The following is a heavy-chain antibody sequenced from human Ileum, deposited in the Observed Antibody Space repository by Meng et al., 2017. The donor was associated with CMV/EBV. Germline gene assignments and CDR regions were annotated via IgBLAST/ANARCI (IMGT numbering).Heavy chain of an antibody. V-gene: IGHV3-21*01. CDR2: ISRSSSCV. D-gene: IGHD3-3*01. CDR3: ARDGTGSEKALRFLEWFSPNYYFDY. Sequence: MNWCRQAPGKRLEWVSSISRSSSCVYYADSVKGRFTISRDNAKNSLYLQKNSLRAEDTAVYYCARDGTGSEKALRFLEWFSPNYYFDYWGQGTLVTVSS. J-gene: IGHJ4*02.